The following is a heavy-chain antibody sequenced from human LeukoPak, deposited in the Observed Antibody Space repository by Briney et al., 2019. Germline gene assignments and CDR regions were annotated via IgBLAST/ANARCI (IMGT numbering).Heavy chain of an antibody. D-gene: IGHD5-18*01. CDR1: GGTFSSYA. CDR2: IIPIFGTA. V-gene: IGHV1-69*05. Sequence: VASVKVSCKASGGTFSSYAISWVRQAPGQGLEWMGGIIPIFGTANYAQKFQGRVTITTDESTSTAYMELNSLRSEDTAVYYCARAVSRGYSYGLAFDIWGQGTMVTVSS. CDR3: ARAVSRGYSYGLAFDI. J-gene: IGHJ3*02.